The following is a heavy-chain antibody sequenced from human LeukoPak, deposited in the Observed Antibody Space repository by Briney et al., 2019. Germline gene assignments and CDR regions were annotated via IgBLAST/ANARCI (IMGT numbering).Heavy chain of an antibody. CDR2: IYSGGST. V-gene: IGHV3-53*01. J-gene: IGHJ3*02. Sequence: GGSLRLSCAASGFTVSSNYMSWVRQAPGQGLEWVSVIYSGGSTYYADSVKGRFTISRDNAKDTLYLQMNSLRAEDTAVYYCARGPLYCSSTSCYFGDAFDIWGQGTMVTVSS. D-gene: IGHD2-2*01. CDR3: ARGPLYCSSTSCYFGDAFDI. CDR1: GFTVSSNY.